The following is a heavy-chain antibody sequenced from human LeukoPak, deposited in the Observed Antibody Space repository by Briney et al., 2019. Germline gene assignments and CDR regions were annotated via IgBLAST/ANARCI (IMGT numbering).Heavy chain of an antibody. CDR2: IYYSGST. J-gene: IGHJ4*02. D-gene: IGHD3-10*01. Sequence: PSETLSLTCTVSGGSISSYYWSWIRQPPGKGLEWIGYIYYSGSTNYNPSLTSRVTISVDTSKNQFSLKLSSVTAADTAVYYCASLHSGGRSGVDYWGQGTLVTVSS. V-gene: IGHV4-59*01. CDR3: ASLHSGGRSGVDY. CDR1: GGSISSYY.